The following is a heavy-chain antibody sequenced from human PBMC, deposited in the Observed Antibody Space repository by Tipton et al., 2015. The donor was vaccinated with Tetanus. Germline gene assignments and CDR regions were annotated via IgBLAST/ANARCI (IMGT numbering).Heavy chain of an antibody. D-gene: IGHD6-19*01. Sequence: SLRLSCAASGFRFSYSGMHWVRQAPGKGLEWVANIREDGGETKYVDSVKGRFTISRDNAKNSFYLQMNSLRVEDTAVYYCARDRGEQWTNFYYMDVWGKGGMVIVSS. J-gene: IGHJ6*03. CDR1: GFRFSYSG. CDR3: ARDRGEQWTNFYYMDV. V-gene: IGHV3-7*03. CDR2: IREDGGET.